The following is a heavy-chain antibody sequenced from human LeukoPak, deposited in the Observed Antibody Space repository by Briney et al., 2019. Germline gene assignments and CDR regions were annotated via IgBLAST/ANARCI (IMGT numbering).Heavy chain of an antibody. D-gene: IGHD3-22*01. CDR1: GGSISSSSYY. Sequence: SETLSLTCTVSGGSISSSSYYWGWIRQPPGTGLEWIGSIYYSGSTYYNPSLKSRVPISVDTSKNQFSLKLSSVTAADTAVYYCARDSPDYYDSSGYYPNDNWFDPWGQGTLVTVSS. CDR3: ARDSPDYYDSSGYYPNDNWFDP. CDR2: IYYSGST. J-gene: IGHJ5*02. V-gene: IGHV4-39*07.